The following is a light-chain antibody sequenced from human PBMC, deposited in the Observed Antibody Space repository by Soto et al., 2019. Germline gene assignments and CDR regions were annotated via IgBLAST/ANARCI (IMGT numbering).Light chain of an antibody. CDR3: LSYAANYNYV. Sequence: QLVLTQPPSASGSPGQSVTISCTGTSSDVGAYDFVSWYQQHPGKAPKLMIYEVSKRPSGVPDRFSGSKSGNTASLTVAGLQPDDEADYYCLSYAANYNYVFGTGTKLTVL. CDR1: SSDVGAYDF. J-gene: IGLJ1*01. CDR2: EVS. V-gene: IGLV2-8*01.